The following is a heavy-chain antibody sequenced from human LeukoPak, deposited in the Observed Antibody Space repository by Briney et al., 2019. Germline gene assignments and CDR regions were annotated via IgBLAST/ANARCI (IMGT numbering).Heavy chain of an antibody. D-gene: IGHD5-18*01. J-gene: IGHJ4*02. CDR2: FDPEDGET. Sequence: GASVRVSCKVSGYTLTELSMHWVRQAPGKGLEWMGGFDPEDGETIYAQKFQGRVTMTEDTSTDTAYMELSSLRSEDTAVYYCVADRYSYGYLFDYWGQGTLVTVSS. CDR1: GYTLTELS. CDR3: VADRYSYGYLFDY. V-gene: IGHV1-24*01.